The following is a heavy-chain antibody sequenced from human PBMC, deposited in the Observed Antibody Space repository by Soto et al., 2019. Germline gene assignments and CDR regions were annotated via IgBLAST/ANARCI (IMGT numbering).Heavy chain of an antibody. J-gene: IGHJ6*02. V-gene: IGHV3-53*01. Sequence: GGSLRLSCAASGFTVSSNYMSWVRQAPGKGLEWVAVIYSGGSTYYADSVKGRFTISRDNSKNTLYLQINSLRAQDKAGVYCGRDSYYYDSSGYNYYYGMDVWGQGTTVTV. CDR2: IYSGGST. CDR3: GRDSYYYDSSGYNYYYGMDV. D-gene: IGHD3-22*01. CDR1: GFTVSSNY.